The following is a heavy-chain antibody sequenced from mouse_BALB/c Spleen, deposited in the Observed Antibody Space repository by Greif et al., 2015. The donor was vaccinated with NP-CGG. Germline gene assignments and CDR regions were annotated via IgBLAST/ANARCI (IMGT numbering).Heavy chain of an antibody. CDR3: ARRTGTEAMDY. Sequence: QVQLQQSGPELVKPGASVKISCKASGYTFTDYYIYWVKQKPGQGLEWIGWIYTGSGNTKYTEKVKGKATLTVDTSSSTAVMQLSSLTSEDTAVYFCARRTGTEAMDYWGQGTSVTVSS. CDR1: GYTFTDYY. J-gene: IGHJ4*01. CDR2: IYTGSGNT. V-gene: IGHV1-84*02. D-gene: IGHD4-1*01.